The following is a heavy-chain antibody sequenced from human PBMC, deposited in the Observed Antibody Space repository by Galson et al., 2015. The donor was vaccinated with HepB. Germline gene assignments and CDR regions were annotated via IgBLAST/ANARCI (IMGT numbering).Heavy chain of an antibody. D-gene: IGHD4-23*01. V-gene: IGHV3-23*01. CDR2: ISGTTTST. Sequence: SLRLSCAASGFTFSTYAMSWVRQAPGKGLEWVSVISGTTTSTFYADSVKGRFTISRDNSKNTLYLQMNSLRAEDTAIYYCARRGFGSATVVTPLDYWGQGTLVTVSS. J-gene: IGHJ4*02. CDR3: ARRGFGSATVVTPLDY. CDR1: GFTFSTYA.